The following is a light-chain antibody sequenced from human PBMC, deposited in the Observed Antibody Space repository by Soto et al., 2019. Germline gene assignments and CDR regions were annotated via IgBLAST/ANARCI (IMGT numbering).Light chain of an antibody. CDR2: GNS. J-gene: IGLJ2*01. V-gene: IGLV1-40*01. CDR1: SSNIGAGYD. Sequence: QSVLTQPPSVSGAPGQRGTISCTGSSSNIGAGYDVHWYQQLPGTAPKLLIYGNSNRPSGVPDRFPGSTSGTSASLAITGYKAEDEADYYCLSCESSLSRVVVGGGIQLALL. CDR3: LSCESSLSRVV.